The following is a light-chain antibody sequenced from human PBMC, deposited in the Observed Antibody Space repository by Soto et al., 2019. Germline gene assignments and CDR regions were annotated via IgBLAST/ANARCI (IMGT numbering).Light chain of an antibody. CDR1: QSIVSY. V-gene: IGKV1-39*01. CDR3: QQSHSTPVT. J-gene: IGKJ4*01. Sequence: DIQMTQSPSSLSASVGDRVTITCRASQSIVSYLNWYQKKPGKAPNLLIYAASNLESGVTSRISGSGSGTDFTLTITSLQPEDFATYYCQQSHSTPVTFGGGTKVDIK. CDR2: AAS.